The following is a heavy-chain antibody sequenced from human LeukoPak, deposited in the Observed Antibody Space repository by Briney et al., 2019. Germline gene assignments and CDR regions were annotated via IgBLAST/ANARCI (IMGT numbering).Heavy chain of an antibody. CDR2: ISSSSSYK. D-gene: IGHD5-18*01. V-gene: IGHV3-21*01. CDR3: ASQYLNVDTAMVKV. CDR1: GFTPSIYS. Sequence: GGSLRLSCAASGFTPSIYSMNWVRQAPGEGLEWVSSISSSSSYKYYADSVKGRFTISRDNAKNSQYLQMNSLRAEDTAVYDCASQYLNVDTAMVKVWGQGTLVTVSS. J-gene: IGHJ4*02.